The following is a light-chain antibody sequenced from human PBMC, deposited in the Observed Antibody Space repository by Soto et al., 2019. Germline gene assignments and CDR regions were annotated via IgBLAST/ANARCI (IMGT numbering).Light chain of an antibody. CDR3: QSYDSSLSGYVV. V-gene: IGLV1-40*01. J-gene: IGLJ2*01. Sequence: QLVLTQPPSVSGAPGQRVTISCTGSSSNIGAGHDVHWYQHLPGAAPKLLIYIDNNRPSGVPDRFSGSKSGTSASLAITGLQAEDEADYYCQSYDSSLSGYVVFGGGTKLTV. CDR1: SSNIGAGHD. CDR2: IDN.